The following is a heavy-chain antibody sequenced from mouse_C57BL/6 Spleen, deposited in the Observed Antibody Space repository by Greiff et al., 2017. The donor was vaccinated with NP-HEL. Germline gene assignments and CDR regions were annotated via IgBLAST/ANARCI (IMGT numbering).Heavy chain of an antibody. J-gene: IGHJ4*01. CDR1: GYTFTSYW. CDR2: IHPNSGST. V-gene: IGHV1-64*01. CDR3: ARRGGYDYDVFYAMDY. D-gene: IGHD2-4*01. Sequence: VQLQQPGAELVKPGASVKLSCKASGYTFTSYWMHWVKQRPGQGLEWIGMIHPNSGSTNYNEKFKSKATLTVDKSSSTAYMQLSSLTSEDSAVYYCARRGGYDYDVFYAMDYWGQGTSVTVSS.